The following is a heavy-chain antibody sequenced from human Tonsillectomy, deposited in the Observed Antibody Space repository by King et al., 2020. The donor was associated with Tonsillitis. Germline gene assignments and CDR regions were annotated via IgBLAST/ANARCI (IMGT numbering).Heavy chain of an antibody. V-gene: IGHV2-26*01. J-gene: IGHJ3*02. CDR2: IFSNDEK. Sequence: TLKESGPVRVKPTETLTLTCTVSGFSLSNARMGVSWIRQPPGKALEWLAHIFSNDEKSYSTSLKSRLTISKDTSKSQVVLTMTNMDPVDTATYYCARILKPDPFDIWGQGTMVTVSS. CDR3: ARILKPDPFDI. CDR1: GFSLSNARMG.